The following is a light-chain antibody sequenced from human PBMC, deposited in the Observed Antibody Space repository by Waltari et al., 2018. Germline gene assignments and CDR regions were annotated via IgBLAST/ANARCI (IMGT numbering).Light chain of an antibody. CDR1: RSVLYSSNNKNY. CDR3: QEYFSHPRAFT. V-gene: IGKV4-1*01. J-gene: IGKJ3*01. Sequence: DIVMSQSPDSLAVSLGERATISCKSSRSVLYSSNNKNYLAWYQQKAGQPPKLLIYWASTRESGVPDRFSGSGSGTEFTLTISSLQAEDVAVYYCQEYFSHPRAFTFGPGTRVDIK. CDR2: WAS.